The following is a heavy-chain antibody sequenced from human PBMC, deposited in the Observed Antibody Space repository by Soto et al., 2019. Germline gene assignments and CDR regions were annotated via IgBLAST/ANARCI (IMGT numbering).Heavy chain of an antibody. Sequence: GGSLRLSCAASGFTFSSHAMSWVRQAPGKGLEWVSDISGRGGSTYYADSVKGRFTISRDNSKNTLYLQMNSLRAEDTAVYYCAKSKSGYSYGNEGAYYYYYGMDVWGQGTTVTVSS. V-gene: IGHV3-23*01. D-gene: IGHD5-18*01. CDR3: AKSKSGYSYGNEGAYYYYYGMDV. CDR2: ISGRGGST. J-gene: IGHJ6*02. CDR1: GFTFSSHA.